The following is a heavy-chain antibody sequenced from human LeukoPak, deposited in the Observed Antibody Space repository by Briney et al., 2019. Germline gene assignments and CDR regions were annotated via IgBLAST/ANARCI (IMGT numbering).Heavy chain of an antibody. CDR1: GYTFTSYG. J-gene: IGHJ4*02. V-gene: IGHV1-18*01. Sequence: GASVKVSCKASGYTFTSYGIGWVRQAPGQGLEWMGWISAYNGNTNYAQKLQGRVTMTTDTSTSTAYMELRSLRSDDTAVYYCARDAPLYGGNSDFDYWGQGTLVTVSS. CDR3: ARDAPLYGGNSDFDY. D-gene: IGHD4-23*01. CDR2: ISAYNGNT.